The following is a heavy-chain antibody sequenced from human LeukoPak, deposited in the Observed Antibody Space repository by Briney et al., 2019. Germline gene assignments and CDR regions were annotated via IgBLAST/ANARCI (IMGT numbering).Heavy chain of an antibody. CDR2: LYYSGST. D-gene: IGHD2-21*01. CDR3: ARGSVVVMEINWFDP. Sequence: SETLSLTCTVSGYSISSGSYWVWIRQPPGKGLEWIGSLYYSGSTYYNSSLKSRVTISGDTSKNQFSLKLSSVTAADTAVYYCARGSVVVMEINWFDPWGQGTLVTVSS. V-gene: IGHV4-38-2*02. J-gene: IGHJ5*02. CDR1: GYSISSGSY.